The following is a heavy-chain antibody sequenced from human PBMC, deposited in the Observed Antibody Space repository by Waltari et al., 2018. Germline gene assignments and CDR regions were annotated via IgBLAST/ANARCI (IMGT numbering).Heavy chain of an antibody. CDR2: IYSGGST. CDR3: ARGMWGGGVCYID. Sequence: EVQLVETGGGLIQPGGSLRLSCAASGFTVSSNYMSWVRQAPGKGLEWVSVIYSGGSTYYADSVKGRFTISRDNSKNTLYLQMNSLRAEDTAVYYCARGMWGGGVCYIDWGQGTLVTVSS. J-gene: IGHJ4*02. D-gene: IGHD2-8*02. V-gene: IGHV3-53*02. CDR1: GFTVSSNY.